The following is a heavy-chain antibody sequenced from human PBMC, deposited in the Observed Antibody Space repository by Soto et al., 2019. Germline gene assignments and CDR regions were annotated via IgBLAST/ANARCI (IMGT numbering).Heavy chain of an antibody. CDR2: IYYSGST. V-gene: IGHV4-31*03. CDR1: GGSISSGGYY. J-gene: IGHJ5*02. D-gene: IGHD3-10*01. CDR3: ARDSGHPNFGRFDP. Sequence: QVQLQESGPGLVKPSQTLSLTCTVSGGSISSGGYYWSWIRQHPGKGLEWIGYIYYSGSTYYNPSLKSGVTNSVDTSKNQFPRKLSAVTAADTAVYYCARDSGHPNFGRFDPWGQGTLVTVSS.